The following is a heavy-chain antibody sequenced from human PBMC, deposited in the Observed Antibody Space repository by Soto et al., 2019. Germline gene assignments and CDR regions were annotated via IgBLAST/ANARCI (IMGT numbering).Heavy chain of an antibody. CDR2: INPNTGYT. J-gene: IGHJ4*02. CDR3: VRGRVMITFGVVIVIDY. CDR1: GYTFTSYD. D-gene: IGHD3-16*02. Sequence: GASVKVSCKASGYTFTSYDINWVRQATGQGLEWIGWINPNTGYTDYAQKFQGRVTMTGNTSITTAYMELSSLRSEDTAVYYCVRGRVMITFGVVIVIDYWGQGSPVTVSS. V-gene: IGHV1-8*01.